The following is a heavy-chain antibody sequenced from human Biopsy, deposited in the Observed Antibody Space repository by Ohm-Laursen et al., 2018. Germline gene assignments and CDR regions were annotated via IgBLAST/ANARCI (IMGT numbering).Heavy chain of an antibody. CDR3: ARRGSGGRSFDY. D-gene: IGHD2-15*01. V-gene: IGHV4-59*08. Sequence: SDTLSLTCTVSGDSINSSYWSWIRQPPGKGLEWIGFISNSKNTNHNPSLKSRVTISVDTSKNQISLKLDSVTVADTAVFYCARRGSGGRSFDYWGQGSLVTVSS. CDR2: ISNSKNT. J-gene: IGHJ4*02. CDR1: GDSINSSY.